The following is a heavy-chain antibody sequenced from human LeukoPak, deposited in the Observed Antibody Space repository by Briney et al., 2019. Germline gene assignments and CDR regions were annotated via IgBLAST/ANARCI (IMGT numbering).Heavy chain of an antibody. Sequence: GASVKVSCKASGYTFTSYYMHWVRQAPGQGLEWMGIINHSGGSTSYAQKVQGRVTMTRDTSTGTVYMELSSLRSEDTAVYYCARAGGNSHLDYWGQGTLVTVSS. CDR2: INHSGGST. D-gene: IGHD4-23*01. CDR3: ARAGGNSHLDY. CDR1: GYTFTSYY. J-gene: IGHJ4*02. V-gene: IGHV1-46*01.